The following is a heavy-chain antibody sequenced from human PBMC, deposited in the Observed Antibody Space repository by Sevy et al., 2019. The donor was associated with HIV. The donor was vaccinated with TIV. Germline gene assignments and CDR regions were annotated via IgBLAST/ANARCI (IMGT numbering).Heavy chain of an antibody. CDR2: ITSSGSTI. V-gene: IGHV3-48*03. CDR1: GFTFSIYE. CDR3: ARAQDYYDSSGAYYFDY. J-gene: IGHJ4*02. Sequence: GGSLRLSCVASGFTFSIYEMNWVRQAPGKGLEWVSYITSSGSTIYYADSVKGRFTISRDNAKNSLYLQMNSLRAEDTAIYYCARAQDYYDSSGAYYFDYWGQGALVTVSS. D-gene: IGHD3-22*01.